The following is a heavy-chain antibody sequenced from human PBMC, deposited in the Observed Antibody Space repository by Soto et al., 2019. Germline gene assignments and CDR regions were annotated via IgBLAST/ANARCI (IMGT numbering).Heavy chain of an antibody. D-gene: IGHD4-17*01. CDR3: ARDSPVTTNDAFDI. CDR2: IYYSGST. Sequence: PSETLSLTCTVSGGSISSSSYYWGWIRQPPGKGLEWIGSIYYSGSTYYNPSLKSRVTISVDTSKNQFSLKLSSVTAADTAVYYCARDSPVTTNDAFDIWGQGTMVTVSS. CDR1: GGSISSSSYY. J-gene: IGHJ3*02. V-gene: IGHV4-39*02.